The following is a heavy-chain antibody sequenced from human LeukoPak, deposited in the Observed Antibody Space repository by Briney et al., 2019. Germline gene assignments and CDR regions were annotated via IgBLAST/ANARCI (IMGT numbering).Heavy chain of an antibody. CDR3: ARGPEYCSSTSCSNNWFDP. Sequence: ASVKVSCKASGYTFASYDINWVRQATGQGLEWMGWMNPNSGNTCYAQKFQGRVTMTRNTSISIAYMELSSLRSEDTAVYYCARGPEYCSSTSCSNNWFDPWGQGTLVTVSS. V-gene: IGHV1-8*01. J-gene: IGHJ5*02. CDR2: MNPNSGNT. D-gene: IGHD2-2*01. CDR1: GYTFASYD.